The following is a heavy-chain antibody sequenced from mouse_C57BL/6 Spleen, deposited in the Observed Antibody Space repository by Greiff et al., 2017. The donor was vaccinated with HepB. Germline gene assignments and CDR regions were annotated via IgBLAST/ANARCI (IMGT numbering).Heavy chain of an antibody. J-gene: IGHJ1*03. V-gene: IGHV5-16*01. Sequence: EVKLVESEGGLVQPGSSMKLSCTASGFTFSDYYMAWVRQVPEKGLEWVANINYDGSSTYYLDSLKSRFIISRDNAKNILYLQMSSLKSEDTATYYCARDQDGYLWYFDVWGTGTTVTVSS. D-gene: IGHD2-3*01. CDR3: ARDQDGYLWYFDV. CDR2: INYDGSST. CDR1: GFTFSDYY.